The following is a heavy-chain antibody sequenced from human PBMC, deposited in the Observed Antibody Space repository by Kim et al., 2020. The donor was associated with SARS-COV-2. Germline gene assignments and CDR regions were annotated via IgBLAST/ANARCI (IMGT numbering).Heavy chain of an antibody. J-gene: IGHJ4*02. CDR1: GGSISSGGYS. CDR3: ARATTPQYYYFDY. V-gene: IGHV4-30-2*01. CDR2: IYHSGST. Sequence: SETLSLTCAVSGGSISSGGYSWSWIRQPPGKGLEWIGYIYHSGSTYYNPSLKSRVTISVDRSKNQFSLKLSSVTAADTAVYYCARATTPQYYYFDYWGQGTLVTVSS. D-gene: IGHD2-2*01.